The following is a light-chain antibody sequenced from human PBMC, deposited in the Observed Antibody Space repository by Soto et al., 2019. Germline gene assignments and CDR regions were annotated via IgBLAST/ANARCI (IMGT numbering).Light chain of an antibody. CDR2: GNS. J-gene: IGLJ1*01. CDR1: SSHIGAGYD. Sequence: QSSPTPPAPVSWGPREGGTNSCPGGSSHIGAGYDVHWYQQLPGTAPKLLIYGNSNRPSGVPDRFSGSKSGTSASLAITGLRADDEADYYCQSYDSSLSDYVFGTGTKVTVL. V-gene: IGLV1-40*01. CDR3: QSYDSSLSDYV.